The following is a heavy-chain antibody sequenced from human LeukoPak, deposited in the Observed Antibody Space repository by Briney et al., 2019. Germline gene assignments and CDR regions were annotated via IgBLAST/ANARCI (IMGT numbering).Heavy chain of an antibody. D-gene: IGHD4-23*01. V-gene: IGHV4-39*01. J-gene: IGHJ5*02. CDR1: SSYG. CDR2: IYYSGST. CDR3: ARHRTTVVTPDWFDP. Sequence: SSYGMHWVRQPPGKGLEWVGSIYYSGSTYYNPSLKSRVTISVDTSKNQFSLKLSSVTAADTAVYYCARHRTTVVTPDWFDPWGQGTLVTVSS.